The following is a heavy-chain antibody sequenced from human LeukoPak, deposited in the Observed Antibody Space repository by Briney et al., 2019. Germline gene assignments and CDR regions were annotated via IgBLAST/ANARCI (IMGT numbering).Heavy chain of an antibody. CDR1: GGSISSSSYY. V-gene: IGHV4-39*01. CDR2: IYYSGST. J-gene: IGHJ4*02. D-gene: IGHD6-19*01. CDR3: ARHQQWYYSAY. Sequence: PSETLSLTCTFGGGSISSSSYYWGWIRQPAGKGLEWIGSIYYSGSTYYNPSLKSRATISEDTSKNQFSLKLTSVTPADTAVYHCARHQQWYYSAYCGQGTLVTVPS.